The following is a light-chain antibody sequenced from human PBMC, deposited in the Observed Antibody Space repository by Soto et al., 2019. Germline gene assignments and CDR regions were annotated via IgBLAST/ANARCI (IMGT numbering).Light chain of an antibody. CDR2: GAS. Sequence: DIQMTQSPSTLSASVGDRVTITCQASESIGYSLAWYQQKPGKAPSLLIYGASTLASGDPSRFSGRGSGTLFTLTISSLQPDDFATYYCQQHEGYWAFGQGTKV. CDR1: ESIGYS. V-gene: IGKV1-5*01. J-gene: IGKJ1*01. CDR3: QQHEGYWA.